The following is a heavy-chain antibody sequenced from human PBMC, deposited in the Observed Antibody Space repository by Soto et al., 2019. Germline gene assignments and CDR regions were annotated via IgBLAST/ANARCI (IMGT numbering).Heavy chain of an antibody. J-gene: IGHJ3*02. CDR2: INPSGGTT. CDR3: ARGXGMSSGSYYRGYDAFDI. Sequence: ASVKVSCKGSGYTFTSCYMHWVRQAPGQGLEWMGIINPSGGTTTYAQKFQGRVTMTRDTSTSTVYMELSSLTSEDTAVYYCARGXGMSSGSYYRGYDAFDIWGQGTMVTVSS. V-gene: IGHV1-46*01. D-gene: IGHD1-26*01. CDR1: GYTFTSCY.